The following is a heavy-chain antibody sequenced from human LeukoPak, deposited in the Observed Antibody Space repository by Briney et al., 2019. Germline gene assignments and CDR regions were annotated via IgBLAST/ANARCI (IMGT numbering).Heavy chain of an antibody. V-gene: IGHV3-7*01. J-gene: IGHJ5*02. Sequence: GGSLRLSCAASGLTFSNAWMSWVRQAPGKGLEWVANMKLDGSEEYYVDSVKGRFTISSDNAKNSLYLQMNSLRVDDTAVYYCARWARYCSSGSCYSWFDPWGQGTLVTVSS. CDR3: ARWARYCSSGSCYSWFDP. CDR1: GLTFSNAW. CDR2: MKLDGSEE. D-gene: IGHD2-15*01.